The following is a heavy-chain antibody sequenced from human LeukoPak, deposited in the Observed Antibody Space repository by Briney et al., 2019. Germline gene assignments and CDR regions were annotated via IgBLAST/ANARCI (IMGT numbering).Heavy chain of an antibody. CDR3: ARLQYCTDGVCSFAFDI. V-gene: IGHV4-39*01. J-gene: IGHJ3*02. CDR1: GGSISRSTYY. D-gene: IGHD2-8*01. Sequence: PSETLSLTCTVSGGSISRSTYYCVWIRQPPGKGLEWIGSIYYSGSTYYNPSLKSRVTISGDTSKNQFSLKLNSVTAADTAVYYCARLQYCTDGVCSFAFDIWGQGTMVTVSS. CDR2: IYYSGST.